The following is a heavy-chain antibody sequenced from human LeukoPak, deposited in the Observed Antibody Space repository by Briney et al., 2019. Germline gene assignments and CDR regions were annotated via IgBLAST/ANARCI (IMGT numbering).Heavy chain of an antibody. J-gene: IGHJ4*02. D-gene: IGHD2-21*02. Sequence: GGSLRLSCAASGFTLSTYWMNWYRQPPGKGLEWVGNINQDASEINYVDSVRGRFTISRDNAKNSLHLQMNSLRAEDTAVYYCATDRDNSDWQKRFDSWGQGTLVTVSS. V-gene: IGHV3-7*01. CDR2: INQDASEI. CDR3: ATDRDNSDWQKRFDS. CDR1: GFTLSTYW.